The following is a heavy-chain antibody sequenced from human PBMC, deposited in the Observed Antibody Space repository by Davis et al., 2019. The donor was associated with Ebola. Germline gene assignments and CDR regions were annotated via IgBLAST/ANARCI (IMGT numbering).Heavy chain of an antibody. CDR3: TTPGGQDSGYDVFDI. CDR2: INPNSGGT. D-gene: IGHD5-12*01. CDR1: GYTFTNYY. V-gene: IGHV1-2*06. Sequence: ASVKVSCKASGYTFTNYYMHWVRQAPGQGLEWMGRINPNSGGTNYAQKFQGRVTMTRDTSISTAYMELSRLRSDDTAVYYCTTPGGQDSGYDVFDIWGQGTMVTVSS. J-gene: IGHJ3*02.